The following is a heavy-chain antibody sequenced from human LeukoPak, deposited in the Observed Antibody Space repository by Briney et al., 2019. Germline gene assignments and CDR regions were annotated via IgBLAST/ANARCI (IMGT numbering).Heavy chain of an antibody. CDR3: TLIQGWGSGSYYRDF. CDR2: VKSRSAGETT. CDR1: GFSISDDW. J-gene: IGHJ4*02. Sequence: GGSLRLSCAASGFSISDDWMSWVRQAPGKGLEWVARVKSRSAGETTDYAAPVKGRFTISRDDSKNTLYLQMNSLKTEDTAVYYCTLIQGWGSGSYYRDFWGQGTLVTVSS. D-gene: IGHD3-10*01. V-gene: IGHV3-15*01.